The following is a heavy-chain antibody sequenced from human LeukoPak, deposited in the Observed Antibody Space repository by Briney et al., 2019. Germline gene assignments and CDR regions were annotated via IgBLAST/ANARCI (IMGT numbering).Heavy chain of an antibody. J-gene: IGHJ4*02. CDR2: VRYDGTGE. V-gene: IGHV3-30*03. D-gene: IGHD3-10*01. CDR1: GFTFSRYG. Sequence: GRSLRLSCLASGFTFSRYGFHWVRQAPGKGPEWVAGVRYDGTGELFADSVRGRFTLSRDNSNNAVHLQMNGLRTEDTAVYYCARDLGFGAPDDSWGQGTLVTVSS. CDR3: ARDLGFGAPDDS.